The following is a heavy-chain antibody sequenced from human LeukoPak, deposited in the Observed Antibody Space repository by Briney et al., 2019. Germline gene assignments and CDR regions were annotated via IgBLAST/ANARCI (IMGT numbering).Heavy chain of an antibody. CDR2: IIPILGIA. Sequence: ASVKVSCKASGGTFSSYAISWVRQAPGQGLEWMGRIIPILGIANYAQKFQGRVTITADKSTSTAYMELSSLRSEDTAVYYCARGRGYYYDSSGYYEFDPWGQGTLVTVSS. J-gene: IGHJ5*02. D-gene: IGHD3-22*01. CDR1: GGTFSSYA. V-gene: IGHV1-69*04. CDR3: ARGRGYYYDSSGYYEFDP.